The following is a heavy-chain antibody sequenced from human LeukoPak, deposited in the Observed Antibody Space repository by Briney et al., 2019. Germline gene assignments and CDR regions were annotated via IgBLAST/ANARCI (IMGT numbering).Heavy chain of an antibody. J-gene: IGHJ3*02. CDR1: GFTFSSYW. V-gene: IGHV3-20*01. D-gene: IGHD3-22*01. CDR3: ARVLSITMIVVAGAFDI. Sequence: GGSLRLSCAASGFTFSSYWMSWVRQAPGKGLEWVSGINWNGGSTGYADSVKGRFTISRDNAKNSLYLQMNSLRAEDTALYHCARVLSITMIVVAGAFDIWGQGTMVTVSS. CDR2: INWNGGST.